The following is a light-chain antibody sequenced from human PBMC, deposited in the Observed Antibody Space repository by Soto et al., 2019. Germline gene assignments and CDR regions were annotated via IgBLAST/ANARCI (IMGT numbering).Light chain of an antibody. Sequence: EIVLTQSPATLSLSPGERATLSCRASQSVSSYLAWYQQKPGQAPRLLIYDASNRAAGIPDRFSGGGSGIDFTLTISSLEPEDFAVYYCQQRSSWPLITFGQGTRLEIK. CDR3: QQRSSWPLIT. CDR1: QSVSSY. J-gene: IGKJ5*01. CDR2: DAS. V-gene: IGKV3-11*01.